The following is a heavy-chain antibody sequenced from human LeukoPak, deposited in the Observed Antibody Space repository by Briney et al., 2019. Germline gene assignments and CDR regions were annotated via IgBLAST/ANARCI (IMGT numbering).Heavy chain of an antibody. V-gene: IGHV4-31*03. J-gene: IGHJ4*02. CDR1: GGSISSGGYY. D-gene: IGHD2-15*01. Sequence: PSETLSLTCTVSGGSISSGGYYWSWIRQHPGKGLEWIGYIYYSGSTYYNPSLKSRVTISVDTSKNQFSLKLSSVTAADTAVYYCARETQTRYCSGGSCYSGSKGNKYYFDYWGQGTLVTVSS. CDR3: ARETQTRYCSGGSCYSGSKGNKYYFDY. CDR2: IYYSGST.